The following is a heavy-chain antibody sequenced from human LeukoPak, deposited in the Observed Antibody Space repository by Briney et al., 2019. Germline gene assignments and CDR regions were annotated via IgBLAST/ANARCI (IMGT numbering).Heavy chain of an antibody. Sequence: SETLSLTCTVSGGSISSSSYYWGWIRQPPGKGLEWIGSIYFSGSTYYNPSLKSRVTISVDTSKNQFSLKLSSVTAADTAVYYCAAVAAAGNFDYWGQGTLVTVSS. J-gene: IGHJ4*02. CDR3: AAVAAAGNFDY. V-gene: IGHV4-39*01. CDR1: GGSISSSSYY. CDR2: IYFSGST. D-gene: IGHD6-13*01.